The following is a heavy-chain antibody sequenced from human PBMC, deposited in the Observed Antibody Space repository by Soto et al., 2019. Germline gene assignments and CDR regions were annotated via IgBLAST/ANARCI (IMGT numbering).Heavy chain of an antibody. D-gene: IGHD6-19*01. CDR3: ARGGSGWYKDGMDV. J-gene: IGHJ6*02. Sequence: QVQLVESGGGVVQPGRSLRLSCAASGFTFSSYAMHWVRQAPGKGLEWVAVISYDGSNKYYADSVQGRFTISRDNSKNTVYLQMNSLRAEDTAVYYCARGGSGWYKDGMDVWGQGTTVTVSS. V-gene: IGHV3-30-3*01. CDR2: ISYDGSNK. CDR1: GFTFSSYA.